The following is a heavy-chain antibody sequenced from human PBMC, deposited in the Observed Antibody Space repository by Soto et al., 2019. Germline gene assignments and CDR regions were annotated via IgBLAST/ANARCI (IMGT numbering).Heavy chain of an antibody. CDR3: VRDAYSISHFES. J-gene: IGHJ4*02. Sequence: QVQLQESGPGLVKPSETLSLTCTVSGASISSYYWSWIRQPPGQRLDWVGFISYSGNTNYNPSLVRRVIISVDTSKHQFALRLSSVPAADTAVYYGVRDAYSISHFESWGKGTLVTVSS. D-gene: IGHD6-6*01. CDR2: ISYSGNT. V-gene: IGHV4-59*01. CDR1: GASISSYY.